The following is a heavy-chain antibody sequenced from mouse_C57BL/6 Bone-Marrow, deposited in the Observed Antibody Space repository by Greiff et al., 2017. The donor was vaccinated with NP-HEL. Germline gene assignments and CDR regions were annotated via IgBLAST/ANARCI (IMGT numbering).Heavy chain of an antibody. CDR3: ARQRDGYVYYAMDY. J-gene: IGHJ4*01. CDR1: GFTFSDYG. CDR2: ISNLAYSI. Sequence: EVQLVESGGGLVQPGGSLKLSCAASGFTFSDYGMAWVRQAPRKGPEWVAFISNLAYSIYYADTVTGRFTISRDNAKNTLYLEMSSLRSEDTAMYYCARQRDGYVYYAMDYWGQGTSVTVSS. V-gene: IGHV5-15*01. D-gene: IGHD2-2*01.